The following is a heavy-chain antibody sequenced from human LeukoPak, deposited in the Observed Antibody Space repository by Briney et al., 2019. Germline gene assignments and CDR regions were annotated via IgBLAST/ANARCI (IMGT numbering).Heavy chain of an antibody. Sequence: HPGGSLRLSCAASGFTISSNYLSWVRQAPGKGLVWISALHSGGHTFYADSVRGRFTISRGISKNTLYLQMNDLGAEDTALYYCVRGLSGVSSWYFDLWGRGTLVSVSS. CDR2: LHSGGHT. J-gene: IGHJ2*01. D-gene: IGHD7-27*01. V-gene: IGHV3-53*01. CDR1: GFTISSNY. CDR3: VRGLSGVSSWYFDL.